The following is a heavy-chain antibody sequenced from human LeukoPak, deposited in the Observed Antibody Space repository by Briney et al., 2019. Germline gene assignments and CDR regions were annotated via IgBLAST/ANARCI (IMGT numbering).Heavy chain of an antibody. V-gene: IGHV4-34*01. J-gene: IGHJ4*02. CDR2: INHSGST. CDR3: ARGSRGGTSRD. D-gene: IGHD2-15*01. Sequence: SETLSLTCAVYGGSFSGYYWSWIRQPPGKGLEWIGEINHSGSTNYNPSLKSRVSISVDTSKNQFSLKLSSVTAADTAVYYCARGSRGGTSRDWGQGTLVTVSS. CDR1: GGSFSGYY.